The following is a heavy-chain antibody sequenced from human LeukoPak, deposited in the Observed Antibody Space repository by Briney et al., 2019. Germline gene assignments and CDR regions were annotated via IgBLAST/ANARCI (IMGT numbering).Heavy chain of an antibody. V-gene: IGHV1-69*13. D-gene: IGHD1-1*01. CDR1: GGTFSSYA. CDR2: IIPIFGTA. Sequence: PVASVKVSCKASGGTFSSYAISWVRQAPGQGLEWMGGIIPIFGTANYAQKFQGRVTITADESTSTAYMEPSSLRSEDTAVYYCAEGSKLAFDYWGQGTLVTVSS. J-gene: IGHJ4*02. CDR3: AEGSKLAFDY.